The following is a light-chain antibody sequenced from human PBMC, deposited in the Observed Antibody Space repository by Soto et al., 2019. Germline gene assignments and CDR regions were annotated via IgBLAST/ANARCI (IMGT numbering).Light chain of an antibody. Sequence: EIVLTQSPGTLSLSPGERATLSCRASQSVSSNYLAWYQQKPGQAPRLLIFGASSRVTGIPDRFSGSASGTDFTLTISRLEPEDFAVYYCQQYGGSPYTFGQGTKLEIK. V-gene: IGKV3-20*01. CDR3: QQYGGSPYT. CDR2: GAS. CDR1: QSVSSNY. J-gene: IGKJ2*01.